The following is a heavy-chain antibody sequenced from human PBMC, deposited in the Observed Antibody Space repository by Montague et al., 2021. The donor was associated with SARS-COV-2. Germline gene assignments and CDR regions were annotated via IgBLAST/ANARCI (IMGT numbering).Heavy chain of an antibody. CDR3: ARESGSRSYLVY. Sequence: SETLSLTCTVSGGSISSSSYYWGWIRQPPGKGLEWIGSIYYSGSTYCNPSLKSRVTISVDTSKNQFSLKLSSVTAADTAVYYCARESGSRSYLVYWGQGTLVTVSS. CDR2: IYYSGST. J-gene: IGHJ4*02. CDR1: GGSISSSSYY. V-gene: IGHV4-39*01. D-gene: IGHD3-10*01.